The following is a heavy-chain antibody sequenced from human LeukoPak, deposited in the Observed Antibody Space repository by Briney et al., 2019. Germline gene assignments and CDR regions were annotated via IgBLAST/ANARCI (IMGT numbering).Heavy chain of an antibody. V-gene: IGHV1-69*13. CDR2: IIPIFGTA. CDR3: ARDSEDIVVVVAAKNYYYGMDV. J-gene: IGHJ6*02. CDR1: GGTFSSYA. Sequence: SVKVSCKASGGTFSSYAISWVRQAPGQGLEWMGGIIPIFGTANYAQKFQGRVTITADESTSTAYMELSSLRSEDTAVYYCARDSEDIVVVVAAKNYYYGMDVWGQGTTVTVSS. D-gene: IGHD2-15*01.